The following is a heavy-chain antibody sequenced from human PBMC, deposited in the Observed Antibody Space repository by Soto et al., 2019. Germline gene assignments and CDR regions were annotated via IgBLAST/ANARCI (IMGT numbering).Heavy chain of an antibody. J-gene: IGHJ5*02. CDR1: GGSISSYY. Sequence: SETLSLTCTVSGGSISSYYWSWIRQPPGKGLEWIGYIYYSESTNYNPSLKSRVTISVDTSKNQFSLKLSSVTAADTAVYYCARHCSGGSCYSGSFDPWGQGTLVTVSS. D-gene: IGHD2-15*01. CDR3: ARHCSGGSCYSGSFDP. CDR2: IYYSEST. V-gene: IGHV4-59*08.